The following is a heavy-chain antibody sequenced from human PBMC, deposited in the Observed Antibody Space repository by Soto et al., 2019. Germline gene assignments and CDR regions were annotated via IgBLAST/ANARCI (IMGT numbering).Heavy chain of an antibody. Sequence: PGGSLRLSCAASGFTFSTYAMSWVRQAPGKGLEWVSAISRSGGGTYYADSVKSRFTISRDNTKNSLYLQMNSLRAEDTAVYYCAREVEFSGGSCFSAPTRGMDVWGQGTTVTVSS. D-gene: IGHD2-15*01. CDR2: ISRSGGGT. CDR3: AREVEFSGGSCFSAPTRGMDV. J-gene: IGHJ6*02. CDR1: GFTFSTYA. V-gene: IGHV3-23*01.